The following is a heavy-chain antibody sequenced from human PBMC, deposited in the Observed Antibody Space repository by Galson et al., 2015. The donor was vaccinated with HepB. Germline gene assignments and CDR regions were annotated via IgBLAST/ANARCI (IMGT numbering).Heavy chain of an antibody. CDR2: IDPSDSYN. Sequence: QSGAEVKKPGESLRISCKGSEYSFTSYWITWVRQMTGKGLEWMGTIDPSDSYNNYSPSFQGHVTISADKSISTAYLHWTSLKASDTAMYYCARQRLPVDITFGFYGRDVWGQWTTVTVSS. CDR3: ARQRLPVDITFGFYGRDV. CDR1: EYSFTSYW. V-gene: IGHV5-10-1*01. J-gene: IGHJ6*02. D-gene: IGHD3-16*01.